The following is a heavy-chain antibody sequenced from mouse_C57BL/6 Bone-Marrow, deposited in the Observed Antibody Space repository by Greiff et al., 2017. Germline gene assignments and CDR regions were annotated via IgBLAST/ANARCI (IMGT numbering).Heavy chain of an antibody. V-gene: IGHV1-53*01. CDR2: INPSNGGT. Sequence: QVQLKQPGTELVKPGASVKLSCKASGYTFTSYWMHWVKQRPGQGLEWIGNINPSNGGTNYNEKFKSKATLTVDKSSSTAYMQLSSLTSEDSAVYYCARTGTYYGSSYAMDYWGQGTSVTVSS. CDR1: GYTFTSYW. J-gene: IGHJ4*01. CDR3: ARTGTYYGSSYAMDY. D-gene: IGHD1-1*01.